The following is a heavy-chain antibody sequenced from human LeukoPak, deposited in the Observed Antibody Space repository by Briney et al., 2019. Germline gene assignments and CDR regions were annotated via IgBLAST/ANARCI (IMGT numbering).Heavy chain of an antibody. D-gene: IGHD1-26*01. CDR2: ISSSSSYI. Sequence: GGSLGLSCAASGFTFSSYSMNWVRQAPGKGLEWVSSISSSSSYIYYADSVKGRFTISRDNAKNSLYLQMNSLRAGDTAVYYCARLRWELRYFDYWGQGTLVTVPS. V-gene: IGHV3-21*01. J-gene: IGHJ4*02. CDR1: GFTFSSYS. CDR3: ARLRWELRYFDY.